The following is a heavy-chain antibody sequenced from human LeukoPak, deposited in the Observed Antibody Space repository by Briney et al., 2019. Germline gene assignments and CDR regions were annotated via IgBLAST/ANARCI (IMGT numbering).Heavy chain of an antibody. Sequence: QPGGSLRLSCAASGFTFSSYAMSWVRQAPGEGLEWVSVISGSGSSTYYADSVKGRFTISRDNSKNTVYLQMNSLRAEDTAAYYCTTSIDYWGQGTLVTVSS. J-gene: IGHJ4*02. CDR1: GFTFSSYA. V-gene: IGHV3-23*01. CDR3: TTSIDY. CDR2: ISGSGSST.